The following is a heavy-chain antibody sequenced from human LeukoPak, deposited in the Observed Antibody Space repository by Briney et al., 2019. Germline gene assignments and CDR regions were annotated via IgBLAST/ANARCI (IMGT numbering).Heavy chain of an antibody. J-gene: IGHJ4*02. CDR3: ANRQLYGTSGSYSYYFDY. Sequence: GGSLRLSCAASGLSFSNYAMSWVRQARGKGLEWVSGISGNGGSAYYADSVKGRFTISRDNSKNTLYLQMNSLRAEDTALYYCANRQLYGTSGSYSYYFDYWGQGTLVTVSS. CDR1: GLSFSNYA. V-gene: IGHV3-23*01. D-gene: IGHD3-22*01. CDR2: ISGNGGSA.